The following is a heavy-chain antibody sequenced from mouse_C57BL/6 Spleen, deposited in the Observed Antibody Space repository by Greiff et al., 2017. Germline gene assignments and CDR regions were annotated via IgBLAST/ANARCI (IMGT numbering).Heavy chain of an antibody. J-gene: IGHJ2*01. Sequence: EVKLVESGGGLVQPGGSLSLSCAASGFTFTDYYMSWVRQPPGKALEWLGFIRNKANGYTTEYSATVKGRFTISRDNSHSILYLQMNAVRAEDSATYDCARLNDGFDYWGQGTTLTVSS. CDR1: GFTFTDYY. CDR3: ARLNDGFDY. D-gene: IGHD2-12*01. CDR2: IRNKANGYTT. V-gene: IGHV7-3*01.